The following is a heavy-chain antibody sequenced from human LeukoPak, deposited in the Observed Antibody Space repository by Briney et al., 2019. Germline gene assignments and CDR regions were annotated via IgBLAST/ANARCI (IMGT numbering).Heavy chain of an antibody. CDR2: ISGSGGST. Sequence: GGSLRLPCAASGFIFSSYPMRWVSQAPGKGLEGVSAISGSGGSTYYADSVKGRFTISRDNSKNTLYLQMLSLRAEDTAVYYCAKGNYYDSSGYLYYFDYWGQGTLVTVSS. J-gene: IGHJ4*02. CDR1: GFIFSSYP. V-gene: IGHV3-23*01. D-gene: IGHD3-22*01. CDR3: AKGNYYDSSGYLYYFDY.